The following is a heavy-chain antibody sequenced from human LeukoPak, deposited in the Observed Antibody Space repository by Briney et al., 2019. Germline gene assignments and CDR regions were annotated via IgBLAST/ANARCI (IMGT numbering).Heavy chain of an antibody. CDR3: ARDGGRYSSGWFLGAPLRRGWFDP. CDR1: GGSISSSNW. V-gene: IGHV4-4*02. J-gene: IGHJ5*02. Sequence: SETLSLTCAVSGGSISSSNWWSWVRQPPGKGLEWIGEIYHSGSTNYNPSLKSRVTISVDTSKNQFSLKLSSVTAADTAVYYCARDGGRYSSGWFLGAPLRRGWFDPWGQGTLVTVSS. D-gene: IGHD6-19*01. CDR2: IYHSGST.